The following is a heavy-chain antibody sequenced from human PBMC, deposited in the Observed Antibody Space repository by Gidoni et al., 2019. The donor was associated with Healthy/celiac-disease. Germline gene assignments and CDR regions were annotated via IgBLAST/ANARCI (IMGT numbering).Heavy chain of an antibody. CDR1: GFTFSSDG. D-gene: IGHD3-10*01. V-gene: IGHV3-30*18. J-gene: IGHJ4*02. Sequence: QVQLVESGGGVVQPGRSLILSCAASGFTFSSDGMHWVRQAPGKGLEWVAVISYDGSNKYYADSVKGRFTISRDNSKNTLYLQMNSLRAEDTAVYYCAKEVSGAGHPGGYYFDYWGQGTLVTVSS. CDR2: ISYDGSNK. CDR3: AKEVSGAGHPGGYYFDY.